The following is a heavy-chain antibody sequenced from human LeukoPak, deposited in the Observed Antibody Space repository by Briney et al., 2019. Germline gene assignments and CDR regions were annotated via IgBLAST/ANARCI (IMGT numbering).Heavy chain of an antibody. CDR3: ARHVPYSQTPSDAFDI. J-gene: IGHJ3*02. CDR2: VYHSRST. CDR1: GYSIGSGYY. V-gene: IGHV4-38-2*02. D-gene: IGHD3-10*02. Sequence: PSETLSLTCTVSGYSIGSGYYWGWIRQPPGKGLEWIGSVYHSRSTNYNPSLKSRVTISLDTSKNQFSLKLTSVTAADTALYYCARHVPYSQTPSDAFDIWGQGTMVTVSS.